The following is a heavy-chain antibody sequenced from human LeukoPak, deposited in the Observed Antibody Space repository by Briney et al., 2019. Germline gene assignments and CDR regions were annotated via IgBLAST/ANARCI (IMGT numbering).Heavy chain of an antibody. Sequence: GGSLRLSCAASGFTFSSYAMSWVRQAPGKGLEWVSAISGSGGSTYYADSVKGRFTISRDNSKNTLYLQMNSLRAEDTAVYYCAKDQYSSRYYYYGMGVWGQGTTVTVSS. D-gene: IGHD6-19*01. V-gene: IGHV3-23*01. J-gene: IGHJ6*02. CDR3: AKDQYSSRYYYYGMGV. CDR2: ISGSGGST. CDR1: GFTFSSYA.